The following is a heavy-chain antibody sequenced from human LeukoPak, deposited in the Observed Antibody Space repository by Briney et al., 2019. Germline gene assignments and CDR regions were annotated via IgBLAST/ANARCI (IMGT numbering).Heavy chain of an antibody. Sequence: PSETLSLTCTVSGGSFRSSSYYWGWIRQPPGRGLGWIGSIYYSGTTSYNPSLKSRFTFSEDTSKNQFSLKLSSVTAADTALYYCARSLGPKNRFDPWGQGTLVTVSS. V-gene: IGHV4-39*07. CDR2: IYYSGTT. CDR3: ARSLGPKNRFDP. J-gene: IGHJ5*02. CDR1: GGSFRSSSYY.